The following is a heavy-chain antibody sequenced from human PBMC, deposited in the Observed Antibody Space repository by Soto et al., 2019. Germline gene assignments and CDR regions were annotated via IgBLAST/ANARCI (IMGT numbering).Heavy chain of an antibody. V-gene: IGHV4-31*03. J-gene: IGHJ6*02. CDR3: ARDYRASYPDYYYYGMDV. Sequence: PSETLSLTCTVSGGSISSGGYYWSWIRQHPGKGLEWIGYIYYSTYYNPSLKSRVTISVDTSKNQFSLKLSSVTAADTAVYYCARDYRASYPDYYYYGMDVWGQGTTVTVSS. CDR1: GGSISSGGYY. D-gene: IGHD3-16*02. CDR2: IYYST.